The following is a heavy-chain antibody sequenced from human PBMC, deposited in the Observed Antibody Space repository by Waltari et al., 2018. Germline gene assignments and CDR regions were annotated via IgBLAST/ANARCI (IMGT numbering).Heavy chain of an antibody. CDR3: ARGQGVTSPFDY. Sequence: QVQLQESGPGLVKPSETLSLTCTVSGGSISSYYWSWIRQPAGKGLEWIGRIYPSWSTNDNPALKSRGTMAVDTSKNHCSLKLSSVTAADTAVYYCARGQGVTSPFDYWGQGTLVTVSS. D-gene: IGHD3-10*01. J-gene: IGHJ4*02. CDR1: GGSISSYY. CDR2: IYPSWST. V-gene: IGHV4-4*07.